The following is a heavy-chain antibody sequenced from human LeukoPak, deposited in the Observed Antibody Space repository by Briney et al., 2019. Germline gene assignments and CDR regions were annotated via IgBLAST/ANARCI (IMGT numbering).Heavy chain of an antibody. CDR3: ARDSYYDKLLSYWYFDL. Sequence: SETLSLTCTVSGGSISSYYWSWIRQPAGKGPEWIGRIYTSGSTNYNPSLKSRVTMSVDTSKNQFSLKLSSVTAADTAVYYCARDSYYDKLLSYWYFDLWGRGTLVTVSS. V-gene: IGHV4-4*07. CDR2: IYTSGST. D-gene: IGHD3-22*01. CDR1: GGSISSYY. J-gene: IGHJ2*01.